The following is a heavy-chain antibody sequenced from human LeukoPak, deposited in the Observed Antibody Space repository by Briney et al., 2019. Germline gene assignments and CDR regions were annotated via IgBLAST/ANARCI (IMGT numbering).Heavy chain of an antibody. CDR1: GGSINSYY. J-gene: IGHJ3*02. D-gene: IGHD3-10*01. CDR3: ARSSLLDAFDI. V-gene: IGHV4-59*01. Sequence: PSETLSLTCTVSGGSINSYYWSWIRQPPGKGLEWIGYIYYSGITNYNPSPKSRVTISVDTSKNQFSLKLTSVTAADTALYYCARSSLLDAFDIWGQGTMVTVSS. CDR2: IYYSGIT.